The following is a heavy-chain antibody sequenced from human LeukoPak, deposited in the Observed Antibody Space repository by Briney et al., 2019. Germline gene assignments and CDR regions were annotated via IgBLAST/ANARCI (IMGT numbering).Heavy chain of an antibody. J-gene: IGHJ3*02. Sequence: GGSLRLSCAASGFTFSSYAMHWVRQAPGKGLEWVAVISYDGSNKYYADSVKGRFTISRDNSKNTLYLQMNSLRAEDTAVYYCASPYYYGNSGYYGVDIWGQGTMVTVSS. CDR2: ISYDGSNK. CDR1: GFTFSSYA. V-gene: IGHV3-30-3*01. D-gene: IGHD3-22*01. CDR3: ASPYYYGNSGYYGVDI.